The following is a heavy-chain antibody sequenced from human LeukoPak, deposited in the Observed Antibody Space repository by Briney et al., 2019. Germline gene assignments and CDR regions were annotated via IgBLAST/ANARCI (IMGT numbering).Heavy chain of an antibody. CDR3: AREGSDFWSNYPDSDS. CDR2: IKHDGGEK. CDR1: GFTFSSYW. J-gene: IGHJ4*02. D-gene: IGHD3-3*01. V-gene: IGHV3-7*01. Sequence: GGSLRLSCAASGFTFSSYWMSWVRQAPRAGLEWGSNIKHDGGEKYYVDSVKGRFTISRDNAKNSLYLQMNSLRAEDTAVYYCAREGSDFWSNYPDSDSWGQGTLVTASS.